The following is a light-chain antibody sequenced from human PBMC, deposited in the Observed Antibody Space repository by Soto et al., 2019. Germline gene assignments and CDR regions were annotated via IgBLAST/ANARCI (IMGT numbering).Light chain of an antibody. J-gene: IGLJ1*01. Sequence: QSALTQPHSVSGSPGQSVTISCTGTSSDVGGYNYVSWYQHHPGKAPKLMIYDVSNRPSGVSNRFSGSKSGNTASLTISGLQLEDEADYSCSSYTPSNPRKLSLGTGTKFTV. CDR3: SSYTPSNPRKLS. CDR1: SSDVGGYNY. V-gene: IGLV2-14*03. CDR2: DVS.